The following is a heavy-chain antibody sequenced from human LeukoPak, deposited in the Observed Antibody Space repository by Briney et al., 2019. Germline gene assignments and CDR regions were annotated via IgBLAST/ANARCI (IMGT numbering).Heavy chain of an antibody. CDR2: ISGSGGST. J-gene: IGHJ4*02. CDR3: AKDGAVAGRIY. D-gene: IGHD6-19*01. Sequence: GGSLRLSCAASGFTFSSYAMSWVRQAPGKGLEWVSVISGSGGSTYYADSVKGRFTISRDNSKNTLYLQMNSLRAEDTAVYYCAKDGAVAGRIYWGQGTLVTVSS. V-gene: IGHV3-23*01. CDR1: GFTFSSYA.